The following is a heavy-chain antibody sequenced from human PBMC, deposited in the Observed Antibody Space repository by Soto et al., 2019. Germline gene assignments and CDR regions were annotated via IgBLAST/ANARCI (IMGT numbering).Heavy chain of an antibody. CDR2: VNPNTGNT. D-gene: IGHD2-2*01. CDR1: GYTFTSYD. Sequence: QVQLVQSGAEVKKPGASVKVSCKASGYTFTSYDISWVRQATGQGLEWMGWVNPNTGNTGYVQKFKRRVIMTANISTSTAYIEVSSLRFDDTTVYYCARGRLSTALDYWGQGTLATVSS. V-gene: IGHV1-8*01. CDR3: ARGRLSTALDY. J-gene: IGHJ4*02.